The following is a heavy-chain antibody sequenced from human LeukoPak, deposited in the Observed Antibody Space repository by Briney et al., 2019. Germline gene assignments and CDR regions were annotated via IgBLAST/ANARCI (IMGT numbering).Heavy chain of an antibody. CDR2: INPNSGGT. CDR3: ARNFYFDSSGCYHY. CDR1: GYTFTGYY. J-gene: IGHJ4*02. D-gene: IGHD3-22*01. Sequence: ASVKVSCKASGYTFTGYYMHWVRQTPGQGLEWMGWINPNSGGTNYAQKFQGRGTMTRDTSISTAYMELSRLRSDDTDVYYCARNFYFDSSGCYHYWGRETLVTV. V-gene: IGHV1-2*02.